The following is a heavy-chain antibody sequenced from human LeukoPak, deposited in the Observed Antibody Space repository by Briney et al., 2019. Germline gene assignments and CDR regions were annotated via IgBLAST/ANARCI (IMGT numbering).Heavy chain of an antibody. J-gene: IGHJ4*02. CDR1: GFTFDDHG. D-gene: IGHD5-18*01. V-gene: IGHV3-20*01. CDR3: ARDRSYGSFDF. Sequence: GGSLRLSCAASGFTFDDHGMNWVRQAPGKGLEWVSGINWNGGSTFYADSVKGRFTIFRDNTKNALYLQMNSLTAEDTALYHCARDRSYGSFDFWGQGTLVTVSS. CDR2: INWNGGST.